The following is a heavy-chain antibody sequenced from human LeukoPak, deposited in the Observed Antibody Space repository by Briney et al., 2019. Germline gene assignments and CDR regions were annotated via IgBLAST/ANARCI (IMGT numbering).Heavy chain of an antibody. CDR1: GGTFSSYA. J-gene: IGHJ4*02. CDR3: ASFLGYCSGGSCYSLENDY. Sequence: ASVKVSCKASGGTFSSYAISWVRQAPGQGLEWMGGIIPIFGTANYAQKFQGRVTITADESTSTAYMELSSLRSEDTAVYYCASFLGYCSGGSCYSLENDYWGQGTLVTVSS. D-gene: IGHD2-15*01. CDR2: IIPIFGTA. V-gene: IGHV1-69*13.